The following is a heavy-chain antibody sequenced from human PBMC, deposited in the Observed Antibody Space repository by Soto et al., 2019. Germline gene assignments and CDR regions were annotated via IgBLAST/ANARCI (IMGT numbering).Heavy chain of an antibody. Sequence: PGGSLRLSCAASGFSFSDYYMSWIRQAPGKGLEWVSAISGSGGSTYYADSVKGRFTISRDNSKNTLYLQMNSLRADDTAVYYCAKDQEGLRRKEYYFDYWGQGTLVTVSS. J-gene: IGHJ4*02. V-gene: IGHV3-23*01. D-gene: IGHD5-12*01. CDR2: ISGSGGST. CDR1: GFSFSDYY. CDR3: AKDQEGLRRKEYYFDY.